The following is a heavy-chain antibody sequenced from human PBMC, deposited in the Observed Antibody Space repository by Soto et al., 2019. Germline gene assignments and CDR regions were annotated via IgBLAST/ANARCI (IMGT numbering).Heavy chain of an antibody. D-gene: IGHD6-6*01. CDR1: GGSISSSSYY. J-gene: IGHJ4*02. CDR3: ARHGSRIAARPGYFDY. Sequence: SETLSLTCTVSGGSISSSSYYWGWIRQPPGKGLEWIGSIYYSGSTYYNPSLKSRVTISVDTSKNQFSLKLSSVTAADTAVYYCARHGSRIAARPGYFDYWGQGTLVTVSS. CDR2: IYYSGST. V-gene: IGHV4-39*01.